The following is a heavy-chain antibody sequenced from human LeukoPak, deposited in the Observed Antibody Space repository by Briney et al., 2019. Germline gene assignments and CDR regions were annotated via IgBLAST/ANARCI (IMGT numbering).Heavy chain of an antibody. V-gene: IGHV3-23*01. CDR1: GFTFKSYT. J-gene: IGHJ4*02. CDR2: ISGNGVLT. CDR3: AREGYPVPFDY. D-gene: IGHD1-1*01. Sequence: GGSLRLSCSASGFTFKSYTMAWVRQAPGKGLEWVSGISGNGVLTYYADSVKGRFTVSRDNSKNTLYLQMNSLRAEDTAVYYCAREGYPVPFDYWGQGTLVTVSS.